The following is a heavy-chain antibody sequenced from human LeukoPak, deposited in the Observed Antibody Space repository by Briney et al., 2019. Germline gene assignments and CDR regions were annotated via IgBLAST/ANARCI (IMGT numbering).Heavy chain of an antibody. CDR3: ARRGPMVRGAPYNWFDP. Sequence: PSETLSLTCTVSGGSISSGSYYWSWIRQPAGKGLEWIGRIYTSGSTNYNPSLKSRVTISVDTSKNQFSLKLSSVTAADTAVYYCARRGPMVRGAPYNWFDPWGQGTLVTVSS. V-gene: IGHV4-61*02. D-gene: IGHD3-10*01. CDR2: IYTSGST. J-gene: IGHJ5*02. CDR1: GGSISSGSYY.